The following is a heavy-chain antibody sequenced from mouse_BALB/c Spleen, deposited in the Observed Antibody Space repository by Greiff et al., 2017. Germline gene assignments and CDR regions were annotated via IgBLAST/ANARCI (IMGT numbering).Heavy chain of an antibody. CDR2: ISSGSSTI. J-gene: IGHJ2*01. CDR1: GFTFSSFG. Sequence: EVQVVESGGGLVQPGGSRKLSCAASGFTFSSFGMHWVRQAPEKGLEWVAYISSGSSTIYYADTVKGRFTISRDNPKNTLFLQMTSLRSEDTAMYYCARSGHGYYFDYWGQGTTLTVSS. CDR3: ARSGHGYYFDY. D-gene: IGHD3-1*01. V-gene: IGHV5-17*02.